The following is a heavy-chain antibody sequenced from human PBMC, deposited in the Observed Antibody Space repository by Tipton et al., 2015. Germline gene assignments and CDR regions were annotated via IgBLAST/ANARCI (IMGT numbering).Heavy chain of an antibody. CDR1: AYSISSDYY. CDR2: VFHNGDS. Sequence: LRLSCAVSAYSISSDYYWSWIRQPPGKGLEYMGYVFHNGDSNYNPSLKSRVSMSVDTSKNQISLKLTSATAADTAIYYCARHKDSGTYPLDYWGQGTLVTVSS. D-gene: IGHD3-10*01. V-gene: IGHV4-61*01. CDR3: ARHKDSGTYPLDY. J-gene: IGHJ4*02.